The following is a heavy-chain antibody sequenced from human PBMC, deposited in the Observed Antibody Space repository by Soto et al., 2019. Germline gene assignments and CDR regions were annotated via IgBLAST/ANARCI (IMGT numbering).Heavy chain of an antibody. CDR1: GLTFSSYS. CDR2: ISSSSSTI. Sequence: GGSLRLSCAASGLTFSSYSMNWVRQAPGKGLEWISYISSSSSTIYYPDSVKGRFTISRDNAKNSLYLQMNSLRAEDTAVYYCATMTVTYYYMDVWGKGTTVTVSS. J-gene: IGHJ6*03. D-gene: IGHD3-10*01. CDR3: ATMTVTYYYMDV. V-gene: IGHV3-48*01.